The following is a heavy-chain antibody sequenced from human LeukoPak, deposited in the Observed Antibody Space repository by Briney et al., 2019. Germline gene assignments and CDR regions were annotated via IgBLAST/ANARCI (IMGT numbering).Heavy chain of an antibody. J-gene: IGHJ4*02. CDR1: GFTFSTSW. Sequence: PGGSLRLSCAASGFTFSTSWMAWVRQAPGKGLEWVANIKHDGSETNYVDSVKGRFTISRDNAKNSLYLQMNSLRAEDTAVYYCAREKSDSSSWYWFEGFHYWGQGTLVTVSS. D-gene: IGHD6-13*01. CDR3: AREKSDSSSWYWFEGFHY. CDR2: IKHDGSET. V-gene: IGHV3-7*01.